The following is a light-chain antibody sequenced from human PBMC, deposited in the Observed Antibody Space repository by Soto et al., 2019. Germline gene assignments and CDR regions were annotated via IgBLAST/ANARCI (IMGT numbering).Light chain of an antibody. Sequence: EIVVTQSPATLSVSPGERATLSCRASQSVGNNFAWYQQKPGQAPRLLIFATSTRATGVPARFSGSGSGTEFTLTSSCLQAEDFAVYYCQQYGDWPLTCGRGAKVEIE. CDR2: ATS. CDR3: QQYGDWPLT. V-gene: IGKV3-15*01. J-gene: IGKJ4*01. CDR1: QSVGNN.